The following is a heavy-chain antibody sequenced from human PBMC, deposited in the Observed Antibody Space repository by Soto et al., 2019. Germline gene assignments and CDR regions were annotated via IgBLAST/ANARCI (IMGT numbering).Heavy chain of an antibody. D-gene: IGHD3-10*01. Sequence: QVQLQQWGAGMLKPSETLSLTCAVYGGSFSGYQWSWIRQTPGKGLEWIGEINDSGNINYNPSLKSRVTILVDTAKKQISMKLSSVTAAATAVYYCARGLVLWFGELSRRGGYYSYRDGCGKGTTVTVSS. CDR1: GGSFSGYQ. V-gene: IGHV4-34*01. CDR2: INDSGNI. J-gene: IGHJ6*03. CDR3: ARGLVLWFGELSRRGGYYSYRDG.